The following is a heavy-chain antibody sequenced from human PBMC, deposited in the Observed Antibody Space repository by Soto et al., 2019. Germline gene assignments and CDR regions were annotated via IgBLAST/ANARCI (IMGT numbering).Heavy chain of an antibody. Sequence: QVQLEQSGAEVKKPGSSVKISCKASGGTLSDHGVSWLRQAPGQGLEWVGGTIPVFNTAKYAPKFQGRGTIAANKTTNIAYMELGSVGSDETAFYYCARGVYGSGNYYTGPSAFDIWGQGTLVLVSS. CDR2: TIPVFNTA. D-gene: IGHD3-10*01. V-gene: IGHV1-69*06. J-gene: IGHJ3*02. CDR1: GGTLSDHG. CDR3: ARGVYGSGNYYTGPSAFDI.